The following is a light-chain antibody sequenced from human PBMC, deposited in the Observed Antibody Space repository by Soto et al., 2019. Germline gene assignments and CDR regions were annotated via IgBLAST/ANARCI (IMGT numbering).Light chain of an antibody. CDR2: WAS. J-gene: IGKJ3*01. CDR3: QQYYSSPFT. V-gene: IGKV4-1*01. CDR1: RTILSSSNNMNY. Sequence: DIFMTQSPDSLAVSLGERATINCKSSRTILSSSNNMNYLAWYQQKPGQPPRLLIYWASTRESGVPDRFSGSGSGTDFTLTISSMQAEDVVVYYCQQYYSSPFTFGPGTKVDIK.